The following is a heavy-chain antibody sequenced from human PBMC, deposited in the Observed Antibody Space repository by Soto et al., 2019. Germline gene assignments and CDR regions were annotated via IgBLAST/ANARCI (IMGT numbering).Heavy chain of an antibody. V-gene: IGHV3-23*01. J-gene: IGHJ4*02. Sequence: EVQLLESGGGLVQPGGSLRLSCAASGFTFSSYAMSWVRQAPGKGLEWVSAISGSGGSTYYADSVKGRFTISRDNSKNTLYLPMNSLRAEDTAVYYCAKGGGYCSSTSCYVGSDYWGQGTLVTVSS. D-gene: IGHD2-2*01. CDR1: GFTFSSYA. CDR2: ISGSGGST. CDR3: AKGGGYCSSTSCYVGSDY.